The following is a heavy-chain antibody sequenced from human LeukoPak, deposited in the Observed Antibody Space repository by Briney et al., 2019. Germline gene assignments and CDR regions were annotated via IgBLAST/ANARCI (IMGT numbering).Heavy chain of an antibody. CDR2: ISSSSYI. D-gene: IGHD3-22*01. CDR1: GFTFSSYS. J-gene: IGHJ4*02. Sequence: SGGFLRLSCAASGFTFSSYSMNWVRQAPGKGLEWVSSISSSSYIYYADSVKSRFTISRDNAKNSLYLQMNSLRAEDTAVYYCARDLGYDSSGYYRVYFDYWGQGTPVTVSS. V-gene: IGHV3-21*01. CDR3: ARDLGYDSSGYYRVYFDY.